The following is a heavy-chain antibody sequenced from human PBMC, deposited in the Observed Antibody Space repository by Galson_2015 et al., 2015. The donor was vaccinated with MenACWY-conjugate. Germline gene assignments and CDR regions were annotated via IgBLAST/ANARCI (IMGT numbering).Heavy chain of an antibody. CDR1: GYTFSGSG. CDR3: ARASTGLSSRFLDV. Sequence: SVKVSCKASGYTFSGSGVTWVRQAPGQGLEWMGWISASTGNTNYEQKFYGRVTMTTDTSTNTAFMELRSLRSDDTAVYFCARASTGLSSRFLDVWGQGTTVTVS. J-gene: IGHJ6*02. V-gene: IGHV1-18*01. D-gene: IGHD3-16*01. CDR2: ISASTGNT.